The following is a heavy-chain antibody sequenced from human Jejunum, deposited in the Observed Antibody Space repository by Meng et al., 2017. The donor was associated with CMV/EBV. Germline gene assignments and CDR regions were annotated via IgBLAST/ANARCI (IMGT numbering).Heavy chain of an antibody. CDR2: FGGSGSGT. J-gene: IGHJ6*02. CDR1: RFTFCNYL. V-gene: IGHV3-23*01. CDR3: VKGYGMDV. Sequence: LSCASSRFTFCNYLVGWVRQAPGKGVVWVSSFGGSGSGTFYADSVKGRFTISRDNSRNTLYLQMNSLRAEDTAVYYCVKGYGMDVWGQGTTVTVSS.